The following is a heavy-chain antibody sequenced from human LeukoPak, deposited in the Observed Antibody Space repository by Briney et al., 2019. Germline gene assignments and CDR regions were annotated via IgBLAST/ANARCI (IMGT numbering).Heavy chain of an antibody. Sequence: GRSLRLSCAASGFTFSTYGMHWVRQAPGKGLEWVAVIWYDGSNKYYADSVKGRFTISRDNSKNTLYLQMNSLRAEDTAVYYCTRDQAAGRVFDYWGQGTLVTVSS. CDR2: IWYDGSNK. V-gene: IGHV3-33*01. J-gene: IGHJ4*02. D-gene: IGHD6-25*01. CDR3: TRDQAAGRVFDY. CDR1: GFTFSTYG.